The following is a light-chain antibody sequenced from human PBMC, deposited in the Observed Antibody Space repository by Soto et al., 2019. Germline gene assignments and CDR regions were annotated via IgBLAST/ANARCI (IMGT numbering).Light chain of an antibody. CDR1: QSVSSY. Sequence: IVLTQSPATLSLSPGERATLSCRASQSVSSYLAWYQQKPGQAPRLLIYDASNRATGIPARFSGSGSGTDFTLTISSLENEDFAVYYCQQRSNWPVTFGQGTRLEI. CDR2: DAS. J-gene: IGKJ5*01. V-gene: IGKV3-11*01. CDR3: QQRSNWPVT.